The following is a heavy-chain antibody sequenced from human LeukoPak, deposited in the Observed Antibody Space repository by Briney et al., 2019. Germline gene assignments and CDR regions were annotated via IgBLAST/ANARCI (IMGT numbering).Heavy chain of an antibody. CDR1: GGSINSPFS. Sequence: SETLSLTCAVSGGSINSPFSWCWVRQPPGKGLEWIGEIYHSGNSNYNPSLKSRVTLSVDTSKNQFSLKLSSVTAADTAVYYCASTFLGIDAFDIWGQGTMVTVSS. J-gene: IGHJ3*02. V-gene: IGHV4-4*02. CDR2: IYHSGNS. D-gene: IGHD2/OR15-2a*01. CDR3: ASTFLGIDAFDI.